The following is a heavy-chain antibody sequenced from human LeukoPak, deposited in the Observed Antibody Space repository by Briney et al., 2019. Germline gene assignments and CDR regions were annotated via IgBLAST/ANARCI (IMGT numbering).Heavy chain of an antibody. V-gene: IGHV1-18*01. CDR2: INTYNGNT. CDR1: GYTFTNYG. CDR3: ARGAYHTVPKGCDDFWSGYCPYNWFDP. J-gene: IGHJ5*02. D-gene: IGHD3-3*01. Sequence: GASVKVSCKASGYTFTNYGISWVRQAPGQGLEWMGWINTYNGNTNYAQKLQGRVTMTTDTSTSTAYMELRSLRSDDTAVYYCARGAYHTVPKGCDDFWSGYCPYNWFDPWGQGTLVTVSS.